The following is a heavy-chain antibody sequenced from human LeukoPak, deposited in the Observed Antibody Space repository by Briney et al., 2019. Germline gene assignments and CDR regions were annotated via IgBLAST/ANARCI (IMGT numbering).Heavy chain of an antibody. Sequence: EASVKVSCKVSGYTLTEMSMHWVRQAPGKGLEWMGGFDPEDGETIYAQKFQGRVTMTEDTSTDTAYMELSSLRSEDTAVYYCATDRAYYYDSSGYRPSFDYWSQGTLVTVSS. CDR3: ATDRAYYYDSSGYRPSFDY. CDR2: FDPEDGET. J-gene: IGHJ4*02. D-gene: IGHD3-22*01. V-gene: IGHV1-24*01. CDR1: GYTLTEMS.